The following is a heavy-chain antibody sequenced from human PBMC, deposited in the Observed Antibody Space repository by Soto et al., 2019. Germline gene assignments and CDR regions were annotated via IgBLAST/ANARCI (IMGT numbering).Heavy chain of an antibody. CDR2: INPGGDDT. CDR3: ARDRKGGDYLYYYSGMDV. Sequence: QVSLMQSGTEVREPGAAVKLSCKASGYTFTSHYVHWVRQAPGQGFEWLGAINPGGDDTADAQKLRAKVTMTKDMSTSTVYMELRSLTFEDTAVYYCARDRKGGDYLYYYSGMDVWGQGTRVSVS. CDR1: GYTFTSHY. V-gene: IGHV1-46*04. D-gene: IGHD4-17*01. J-gene: IGHJ6*02.